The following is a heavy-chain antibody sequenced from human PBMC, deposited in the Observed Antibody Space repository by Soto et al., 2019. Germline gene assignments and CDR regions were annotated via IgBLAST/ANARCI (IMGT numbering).Heavy chain of an antibody. CDR1: GGSISSGGYS. Sequence: SETLSLTCAVSGGSISSGGYSWSWIRQPPGKGLECIGYIYHSGSTYYNPSLKSRVTISVDRSKNQFSLKLSSVTAADTAVYYCARRYSSSFDYWGQGTLVTVSS. V-gene: IGHV4-30-2*01. D-gene: IGHD6-13*01. CDR2: IYHSGST. CDR3: ARRYSSSFDY. J-gene: IGHJ4*02.